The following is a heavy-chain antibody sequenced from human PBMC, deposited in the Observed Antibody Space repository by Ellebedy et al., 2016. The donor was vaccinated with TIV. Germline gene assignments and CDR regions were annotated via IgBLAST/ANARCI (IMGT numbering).Heavy chain of an antibody. V-gene: IGHV4-39*02. CDR1: GGSISSSSYF. CDR3: ARPLRSTVTTSIYFDY. D-gene: IGHD4-17*01. J-gene: IGHJ4*02. CDR2: IYYSGST. Sequence: SETLSLTXTVSGGSISSSSYFWGWIRQPPGKGLEWIGIIYYSGSTYYNPSLNRRVSISVDTSKNHFALNLSSVTAADTAVYYCARPLRSTVTTSIYFDYWGQGTLVTVSS.